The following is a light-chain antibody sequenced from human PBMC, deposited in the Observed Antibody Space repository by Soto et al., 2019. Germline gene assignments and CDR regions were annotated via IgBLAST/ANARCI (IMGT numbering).Light chain of an antibody. CDR2: GAS. Sequence: EIVMTQSPATLSVSPGERAALSCRASQSVNSNLAWYQQKPGQAPRLLIYGASTRATGIPARFTGSGSGTEFTLTISSLQSEDFAIYYCQQYNNWPPPFGQGTKVDI. V-gene: IGKV3-15*01. CDR1: QSVNSN. J-gene: IGKJ1*01. CDR3: QQYNNWPPP.